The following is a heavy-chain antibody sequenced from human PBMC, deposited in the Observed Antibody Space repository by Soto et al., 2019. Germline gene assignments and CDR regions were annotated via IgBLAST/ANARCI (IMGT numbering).Heavy chain of an antibody. D-gene: IGHD2-2*02. CDR1: GFTFSSYE. V-gene: IGHV3-48*03. J-gene: IGHJ5*02. CDR2: ISSSGSTI. Sequence: GGSLRLSCAASGFTFSSYEMNWVRQAPGKGLEWVSYISSSGSTIYYADSVKGRFTISRDNAKNSLYLQMNSLSAEDTAVYYCARDNRRGYCSSTSCYSWFDPWGQGTLVTVS. CDR3: ARDNRRGYCSSTSCYSWFDP.